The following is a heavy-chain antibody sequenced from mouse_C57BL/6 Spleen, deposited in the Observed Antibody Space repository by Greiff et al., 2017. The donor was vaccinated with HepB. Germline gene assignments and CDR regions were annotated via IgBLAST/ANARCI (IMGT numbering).Heavy chain of an antibody. D-gene: IGHD1-1*01. J-gene: IGHJ3*01. V-gene: IGHV1-64*01. Sequence: QVQLQQPGAELVKPGASVKLSCKASGYTFTSYWMHWVKQRPGQGLEWIGMIHPNSGSTNYNEKFKSKATLTVDKSSSTAYMQLSSLTSEDSAVYYCARYGYGSSYGFAYWGQGTLVTVSA. CDR3: ARYGYGSSYGFAY. CDR2: IHPNSGST. CDR1: GYTFTSYW.